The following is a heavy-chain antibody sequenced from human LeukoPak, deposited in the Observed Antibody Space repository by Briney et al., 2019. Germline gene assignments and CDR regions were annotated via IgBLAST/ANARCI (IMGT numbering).Heavy chain of an antibody. V-gene: IGHV1-18*01. CDR1: GYTFTSYG. J-gene: IGHJ6*02. CDR3: ASDSYGFWGDYYYYYGMDV. CDR2: ISAYNGNT. D-gene: IGHD5-18*01. Sequence: ASVKVSCKASGYTFTSYGISWVRQAPGRGLEWMGWISAYNGNTNYAQKLQGRVTMTTDTSTSTAYMELRSLRSDDTAVYYCASDSYGFWGDYYYYYGMDVWGQGTTVTVSS.